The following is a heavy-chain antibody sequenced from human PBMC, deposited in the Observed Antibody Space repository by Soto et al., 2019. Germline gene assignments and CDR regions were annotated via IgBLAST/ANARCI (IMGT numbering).Heavy chain of an antibody. D-gene: IGHD3-10*01. CDR1: GGSFSGYY. Sequence: SETLSLTCAVYGGSFSGYYWSWIRQPPGKGLEWIGEINHSGSTNYNPSLKSRVTISVDTSKNQFSLKLSSVTAADTAVYYCARGRMGSHDGFDIWGQGTMVTV. CDR2: INHSGST. CDR3: ARGRMGSHDGFDI. J-gene: IGHJ3*02. V-gene: IGHV4-34*01.